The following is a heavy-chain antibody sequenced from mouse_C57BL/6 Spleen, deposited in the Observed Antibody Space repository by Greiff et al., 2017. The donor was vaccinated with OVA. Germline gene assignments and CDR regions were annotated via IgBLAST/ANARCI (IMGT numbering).Heavy chain of an antibody. Sequence: DVKLVESGGGLVKPGGSLKLSCAASGFTFSDYGMHWVRQAPEKGLEWVAYISSGSSTIYYADTVKGRFTISRDNAKNTLFLQMTSLRSEDTAMYYCARQRRLRGFDYWGQGTTLTVSS. V-gene: IGHV5-17*01. J-gene: IGHJ2*01. CDR1: GFTFSDYG. CDR2: ISSGSSTI. D-gene: IGHD3-2*02. CDR3: ARQRRLRGFDY.